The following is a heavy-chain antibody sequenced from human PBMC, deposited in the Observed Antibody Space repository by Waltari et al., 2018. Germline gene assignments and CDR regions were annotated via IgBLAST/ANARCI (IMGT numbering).Heavy chain of an antibody. CDR1: GFSLTTSGVP. V-gene: IGHV2-5*02. CDR3: AHRLRGSNTWDYGAFDI. D-gene: IGHD3-10*01. CDR2: SYGDKDK. J-gene: IGHJ3*02. Sequence: QITLKETGPTLVQPTQTLALPCTFTGFSLTTSGVPVGWIRQPTEKALEWIVHSYGDKDKRYNPSLKSRITIIKDTSKNQVSLIMTNTDPVDTGTYFCAHRLRGSNTWDYGAFDIWGQGTVVTVSS.